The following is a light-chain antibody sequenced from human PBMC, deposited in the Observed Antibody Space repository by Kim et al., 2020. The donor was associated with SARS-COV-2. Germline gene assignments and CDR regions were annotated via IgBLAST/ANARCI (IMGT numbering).Light chain of an antibody. CDR1: GSNMGTNN. V-gene: IGLV1-51*01. CDR2: DSH. J-gene: IGLJ3*02. Sequence: GEEVTISCPGSGSNMGTNNVSGYRQFPGTAPHPLIIDSHSRPSGIPDRFSGSKSGTSATLGITGLQTGDEADYSCATWDGRLTAGVFGGGTKGTVL. CDR3: ATWDGRLTAGV.